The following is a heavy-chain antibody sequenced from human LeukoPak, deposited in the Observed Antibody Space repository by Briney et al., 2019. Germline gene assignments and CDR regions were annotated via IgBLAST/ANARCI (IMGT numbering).Heavy chain of an antibody. Sequence: SETLSLTCTVSGGSISSSSYYWGWIRQPPGKGLEWIGSIYYSGSTYYNPSLKSRVTISVDTSKNQFSLKLSSVTAADTAVYYCARRKGKRLLWFGELPFDYWGQGTLVTVSS. D-gene: IGHD3-10*01. J-gene: IGHJ4*02. CDR2: IYYSGST. CDR3: ARRKGKRLLWFGELPFDY. V-gene: IGHV4-39*01. CDR1: GGSISSSSYY.